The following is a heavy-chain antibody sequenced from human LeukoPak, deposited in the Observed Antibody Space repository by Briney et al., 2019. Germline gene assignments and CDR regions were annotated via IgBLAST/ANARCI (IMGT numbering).Heavy chain of an antibody. CDR1: GYTXTNYY. V-gene: IGHV1-46*01. Sequence: GASVTVSCKAFGYTXTNYYMYWVRQAPGQGLEWMGIINPSGGSTSYAQRFQGRVTMTRDTSTSTVYMELSSLRSEDTAVFYCARDRYGYVFDYWGQGTLVTVSP. J-gene: IGHJ4*02. CDR3: ARDRYGYVFDY. D-gene: IGHD5-18*01. CDR2: INPSGGST.